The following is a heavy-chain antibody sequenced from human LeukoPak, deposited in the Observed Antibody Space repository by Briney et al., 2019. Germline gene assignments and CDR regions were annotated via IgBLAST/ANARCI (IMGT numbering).Heavy chain of an antibody. CDR3: ARVPNYYDSSGYSLYFDY. J-gene: IGHJ4*02. CDR2: ISAYNGNT. V-gene: IGHV1-18*01. CDR1: GYTFTSYG. D-gene: IGHD3-22*01. Sequence: ASVKVSCKASGYTFTSYGISWVRQAPGQGLEWMGWISAYNGNTNYAQKLQGRVTMTTDTSTSTAYMELRSLRSDDTAVYYCARVPNYYDSSGYSLYFDYWGQGTLVTVSS.